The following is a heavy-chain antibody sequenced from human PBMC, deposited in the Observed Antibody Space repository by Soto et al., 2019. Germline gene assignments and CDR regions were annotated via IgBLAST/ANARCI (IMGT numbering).Heavy chain of an antibody. D-gene: IGHD1-26*01. Sequence: EVQLLESVGSLVQPGGSLRLSCAASGFTFSSYAMRWVRQAPVKGLEWVSAISGSGDSTYYADSVKGRFTISRDNSKNTLYLQMNSLRAEDTAVYYCARRGSGSYYDYWGQGTLVTVSS. CDR3: ARRGSGSYYDY. CDR1: GFTFSSYA. V-gene: IGHV3-23*01. CDR2: ISGSGDST. J-gene: IGHJ4*02.